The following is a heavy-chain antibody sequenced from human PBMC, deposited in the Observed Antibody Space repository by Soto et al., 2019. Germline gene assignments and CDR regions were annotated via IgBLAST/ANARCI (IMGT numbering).Heavy chain of an antibody. D-gene: IGHD2-2*01. CDR3: ARDKGSSSWHSFDY. J-gene: IGHJ4*02. Sequence: EVQLVESGGGLVQPGGSLRLSCAASGFTFSSYNMNWVRQAPGKGLEWVSYISDSSGTINYADSVKGRFTTSRDNAENSLFLKMNSLRAEDTAVYYCARDKGSSSWHSFDYWGQGTLVTVSS. CDR2: ISDSSGTI. V-gene: IGHV3-48*01. CDR1: GFTFSSYN.